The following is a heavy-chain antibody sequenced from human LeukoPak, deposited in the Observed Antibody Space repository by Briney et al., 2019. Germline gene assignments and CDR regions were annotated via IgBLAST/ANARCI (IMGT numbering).Heavy chain of an antibody. CDR3: AQNGQSGFSFDP. CDR1: GASLDGHY. Sequence: SETLSLTCAVYGASLDGHYWSWIRQPPGKGLEWIGEGSDVGDTKYNPSLKSRVTISADTSKNQFSLKLSSVTAADTAVYYCAQNGQSGFSFDPWGQGTLVTVSS. J-gene: IGHJ5*02. CDR2: GSDVGDT. V-gene: IGHV4-34*01. D-gene: IGHD2-8*01.